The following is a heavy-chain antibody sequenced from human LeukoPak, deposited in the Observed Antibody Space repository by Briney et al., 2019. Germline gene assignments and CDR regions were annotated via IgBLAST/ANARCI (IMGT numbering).Heavy chain of an antibody. CDR2: IRYDGSNK. V-gene: IGHV3-30*02. Sequence: HPGGSLRLSCAASGFTFSSYGMHWVRQAPGKGLEWVAFIRYDGSNKYYADSVKGRFTISRDNSKNTLYLQMNSLRAEDTAVYYCAKDRGYQLIERDAFDIWGQGTMVTVSS. J-gene: IGHJ3*02. CDR3: AKDRGYQLIERDAFDI. CDR1: GFTFSSYG. D-gene: IGHD2-2*01.